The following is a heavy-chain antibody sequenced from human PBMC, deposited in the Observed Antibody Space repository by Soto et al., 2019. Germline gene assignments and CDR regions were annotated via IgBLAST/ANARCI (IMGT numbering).Heavy chain of an antibody. CDR2: IYSGGGT. Sequence: PGGSLRLSCTVSGFTVSTNYMNWVRQAPGKGLEWVSVIYSGGGTYYADSVKGRFTISRHNSKNTLYLQMNSLRPEDTAVYYCAGASYGSGSGVAWGQGTLVTVSS. V-gene: IGHV3-53*04. J-gene: IGHJ5*02. CDR3: AGASYGSGSGVA. CDR1: GFTVSTNY. D-gene: IGHD3-10*01.